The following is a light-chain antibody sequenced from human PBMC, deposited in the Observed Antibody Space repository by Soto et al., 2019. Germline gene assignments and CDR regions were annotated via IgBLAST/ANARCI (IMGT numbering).Light chain of an antibody. J-gene: IGLJ1*01. CDR1: SSDVGGYKY. V-gene: IGLV2-14*01. CDR3: SSYTSYTSYV. CDR2: DVS. Sequence: QSALTQPASVSGSPGQSIAISCTGTSSDVGGYKYVSWYQQYPGKAPKLMIYDVSNRPSGVPDRFSGSKSGNTASLTISGLQSEYEADYYCSSYTSYTSYVFGTGTKVTVL.